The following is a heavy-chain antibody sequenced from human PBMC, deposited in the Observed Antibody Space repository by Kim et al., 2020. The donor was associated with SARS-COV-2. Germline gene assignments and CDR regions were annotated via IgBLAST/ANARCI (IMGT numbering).Heavy chain of an antibody. CDR1: GFTFSDYY. CDR2: ISSSSSYT. Sequence: GGSLRLSCAASGFTFSDYYMSWIRQAPGKGLEWVSYISSSSSYTNYADSVKGRFTISRDNAKNSLYLQMNSLRAEDTAVYYCARGSRDIVATTRVGFDLWGRGTLVTVSS. D-gene: IGHD5-12*01. CDR3: ARGSRDIVATTRVGFDL. J-gene: IGHJ2*01. V-gene: IGHV3-11*06.